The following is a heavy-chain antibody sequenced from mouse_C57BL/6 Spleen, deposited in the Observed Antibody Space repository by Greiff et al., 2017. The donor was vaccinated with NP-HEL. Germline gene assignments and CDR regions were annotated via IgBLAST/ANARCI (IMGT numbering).Heavy chain of an antibody. CDR2: ISSGGSYT. CDR3: ARHDGNYDMDY. Sequence: EVQGVESGGDLVKPGGSLKLSCAASGFTFSSYGMSWVRQTPDKRLEWVATISSGGSYTYYPDSVKGRFTISRDTAKNTLYLQMSSLKSEDTAMYYCARHDGNYDMDYWGQGTSVTVSS. J-gene: IGHJ4*01. CDR1: GFTFSSYG. D-gene: IGHD1-1*01. V-gene: IGHV5-6*01.